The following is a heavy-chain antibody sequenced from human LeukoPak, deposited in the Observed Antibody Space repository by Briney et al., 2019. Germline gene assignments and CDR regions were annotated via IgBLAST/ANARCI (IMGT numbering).Heavy chain of an antibody. CDR2: FDPEDGET. Sequence: ASVKVSCKASGYTFTGYYMHWVRQAPGKGLEWMGGFDPEDGETIYAQKFQGRVTMTEDTSTDTAYMELSSLRSEDTAVYYCAIKRWGYSYGLDYRGQGTLVTVSS. D-gene: IGHD5-18*01. J-gene: IGHJ4*02. CDR1: GYTFTGYY. V-gene: IGHV1-24*01. CDR3: AIKRWGYSYGLDY.